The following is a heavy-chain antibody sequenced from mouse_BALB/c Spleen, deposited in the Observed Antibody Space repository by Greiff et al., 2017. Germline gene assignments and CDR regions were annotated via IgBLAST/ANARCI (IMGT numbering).Heavy chain of an antibody. Sequence: QVQLQQSGAELVRPGSSVKISCKASGYAFSSYWMNWVKQRPGQGLVWIGQFYPGDGDTNYNGKFKGKATLTADKSSSTAYMQLSSLTSEDSAVYFCASYENYAMDYWGQGTSVTVSS. J-gene: IGHJ4*01. V-gene: IGHV1-80*01. CDR1: GYAFSSYW. CDR3: ASYENYAMDY. CDR2: FYPGDGDT. D-gene: IGHD2-3*01.